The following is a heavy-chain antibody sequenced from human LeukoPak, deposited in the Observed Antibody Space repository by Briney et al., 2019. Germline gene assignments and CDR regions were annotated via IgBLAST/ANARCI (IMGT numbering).Heavy chain of an antibody. CDR2: IYHSGST. CDR1: GYSISSGYY. V-gene: IGHV4-38-2*01. Sequence: PSETLSLTXAVSGYSISSGYYWGWIRQPPGKGLEWIGSIYHSGSTYYNPSLKSRLTISVDTSKNQFSLKLSSVTAADTAVYYCARLARGANRWFDPWGQGTLVTVSS. J-gene: IGHJ5*02. D-gene: IGHD1-26*01. CDR3: ARLARGANRWFDP.